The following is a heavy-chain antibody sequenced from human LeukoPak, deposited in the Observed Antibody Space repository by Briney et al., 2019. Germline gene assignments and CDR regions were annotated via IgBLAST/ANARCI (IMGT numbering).Heavy chain of an antibody. CDR3: ASYSYGYDAFDI. Sequence: KPSETLSLTCTVSGGSISSSSYYWGWLRQPPGKGLEWIGSIYYSGSTYYNPSLKSRVTISVDTSKNQFSLKLSSVTAADTAVYYCASYSYGYDAFDIWGQGTMVTVSS. CDR2: IYYSGST. J-gene: IGHJ3*02. D-gene: IGHD2-15*01. V-gene: IGHV4-39*01. CDR1: GGSISSSSYY.